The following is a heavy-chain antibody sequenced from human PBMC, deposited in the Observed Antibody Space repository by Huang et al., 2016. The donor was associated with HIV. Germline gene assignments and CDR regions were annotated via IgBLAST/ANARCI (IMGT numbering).Heavy chain of an antibody. V-gene: IGHV3-30-3*01. J-gene: IGHJ4*02. CDR2: ISNEGSTK. Sequence: QVQLVESGGGVVQPGTSLRLSCVASGFTFSNYAMNWVRQAPVKGLEGVAVISNEGSTKYYADSVKGRFTISRDNSKNTVYLQMNSLRAEDTAVYYCARSEPSRYYFDYWGQGTLVTVSS. CDR3: ARSEPSRYYFDY. CDR1: GFTFSNYA.